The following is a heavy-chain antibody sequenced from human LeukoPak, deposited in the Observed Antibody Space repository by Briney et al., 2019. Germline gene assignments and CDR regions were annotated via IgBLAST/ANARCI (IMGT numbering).Heavy chain of an antibody. D-gene: IGHD2-2*01. Sequence: GGSLRLSCVVSGFNLDDYAMHWVRQAPGKGLEWVSGISWDGGSISYTESVKRRFTISRDNAKNSLYLQMNSLRTEDMALYYCARGSSRLLISAYFDNWGQGTLVTVSS. J-gene: IGHJ4*02. CDR3: ARGSSRLLISAYFDN. CDR2: ISWDGGSI. V-gene: IGHV3-9*03. CDR1: GFNLDDYA.